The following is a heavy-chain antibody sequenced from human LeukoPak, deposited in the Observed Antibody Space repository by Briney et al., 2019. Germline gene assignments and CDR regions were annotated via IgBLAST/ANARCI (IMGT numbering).Heavy chain of an antibody. D-gene: IGHD3-10*01. CDR1: GGSISSSSYY. J-gene: IGHJ3*02. CDR2: IYYSGST. V-gene: IGHV4-39*07. Sequence: SETLSLTCTVSGGSISSSSYYWGWIRQPPGKGLEWIGSIYYSGSTYYNPSLKSRVTISVDTSKNQFSLKLSSVTAADTAVYYCAREGTKTYYYGSGSYKADAFDIWGQGTMVTVSS. CDR3: AREGTKTYYYGSGSYKADAFDI.